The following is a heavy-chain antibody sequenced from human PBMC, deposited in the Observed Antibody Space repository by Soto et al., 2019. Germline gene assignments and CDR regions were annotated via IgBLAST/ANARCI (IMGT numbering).Heavy chain of an antibody. CDR1: GGSISSSSYY. D-gene: IGHD3-3*01. V-gene: IGHV4-39*01. CDR2: IYYSGST. J-gene: IGHJ6*03. Sequence: SETLSLTCTVSGGSISSSSYYWGWIRQPPGKGLEWIGSIYYSGSTYYNPSLKSRVTISVDTSKNQFSLKLSSVTAADTAVYYCASQDYDFWSGLTMYYYYYYMDVGGKGTTVTVSS. CDR3: ASQDYDFWSGLTMYYYYYYMDV.